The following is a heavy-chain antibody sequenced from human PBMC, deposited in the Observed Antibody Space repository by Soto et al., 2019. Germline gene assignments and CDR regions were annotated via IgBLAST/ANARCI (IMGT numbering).Heavy chain of an antibody. D-gene: IGHD3-22*01. CDR3: ARGGYYDSSGARNYYFYGMNV. Sequence: QVQLEQSGAEVKKPGASVKVSCKASGYTFASYGINWVRQAPGQGLEWLGWISPYDGYTHYAQILQGRVSMTTDTSTKPAYMELRSLRSDDTAMYYCARGGYYDSSGARNYYFYGMNVWGQGTTVTVSS. CDR2: ISPYDGYT. J-gene: IGHJ6*02. V-gene: IGHV1-18*01. CDR1: GYTFASYG.